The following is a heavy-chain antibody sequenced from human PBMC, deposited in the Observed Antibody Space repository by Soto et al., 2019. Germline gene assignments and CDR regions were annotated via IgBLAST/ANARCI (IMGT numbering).Heavy chain of an antibody. J-gene: IGHJ6*02. CDR1: DGSIRSHY. CDR3: ARVFRWSGSTSGGHYYYYGMDV. CDR2: IYYSGST. D-gene: IGHD3-3*01. V-gene: IGHV4-59*11. Sequence: SETLSLTCTASDGSIRSHYWRWIRQHPGKGLEWIGYIYYSGSTNYNPSLKSRVTISVDTSKNQFSLKLSSVTAADTAVYYCARVFRWSGSTSGGHYYYYGMDVWCQGTTVTVSS.